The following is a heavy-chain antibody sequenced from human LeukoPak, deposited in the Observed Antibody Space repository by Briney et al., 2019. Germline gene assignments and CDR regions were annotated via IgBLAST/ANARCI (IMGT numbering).Heavy chain of an antibody. CDR2: MNPNSGNT. Sequence: ASVKVSCKASGHTFTSYDINWVRQATGQGLEWMGWMNPNSGNTGYAQKFQGRVTMTRNTSISTAYMELSSLRSEDTAVYYCARALWSTGGPIDYWGQGTLVTVSS. J-gene: IGHJ4*02. D-gene: IGHD3-10*01. CDR3: ARALWSTGGPIDY. V-gene: IGHV1-8*01. CDR1: GHTFTSYD.